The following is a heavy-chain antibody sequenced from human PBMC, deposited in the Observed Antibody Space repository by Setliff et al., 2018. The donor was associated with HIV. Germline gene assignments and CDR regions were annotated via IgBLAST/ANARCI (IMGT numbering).Heavy chain of an antibody. CDR2: IYHSGST. CDR1: GGSISSSNW. J-gene: IGHJ6*02. D-gene: IGHD3-22*01. V-gene: IGHV4-4*02. CDR3: ARGRDCDSSKCLLRYYHNYGLDV. Sequence: PSETLSLTCAVSGGSISSSNWWSWVRQPPGKGLEWIGEIYHSGSTNYNPSLKSRVTISVDTSKKEFSLKLASVTAADTAVYFCARGRDCDSSKCLLRYYHNYGLDVWGQGTTVTVSS.